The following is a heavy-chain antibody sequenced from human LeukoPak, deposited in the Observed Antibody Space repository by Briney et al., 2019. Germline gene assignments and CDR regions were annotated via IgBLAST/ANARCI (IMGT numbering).Heavy chain of an antibody. D-gene: IGHD2-2*01. CDR3: ASRSPGGYCSSTSCYFYAFDI. CDR1: GYTFIGYY. V-gene: IGHV1-2*02. Sequence: ASVKVSCKASGYTFIGYYMHWVRQAPGQGLEWMGWINPNSGGTNYAQKFQGRVTMTRDTSISTAYMELSRLRSDDTAVYYCASRSPGGYCSSTSCYFYAFDIWGQGTMVTVSS. J-gene: IGHJ3*02. CDR2: INPNSGGT.